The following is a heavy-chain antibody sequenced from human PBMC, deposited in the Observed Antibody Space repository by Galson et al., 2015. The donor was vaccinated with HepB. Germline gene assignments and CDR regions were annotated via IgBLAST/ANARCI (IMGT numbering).Heavy chain of an antibody. V-gene: IGHV4-59*01. J-gene: IGHJ3*02. CDR2: IYYSGST. CDR1: GGSISSYY. Sequence: LSLTCTVSGGSISSYYWSWIRQPPGKGLEWIGYIYYSGSTNYNPSLKSRVTISVDTSKNQFSLKLSSVTAADTAVYYCARTKWLRLGDAFDIWGQGTMVTVSS. D-gene: IGHD5-12*01. CDR3: ARTKWLRLGDAFDI.